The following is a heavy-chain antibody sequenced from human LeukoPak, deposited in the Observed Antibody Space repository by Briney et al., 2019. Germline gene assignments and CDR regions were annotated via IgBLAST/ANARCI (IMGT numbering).Heavy chain of an antibody. J-gene: IGHJ5*02. Sequence: GGSLRLSCAASGFTVSSNYMSWVRQAPGKGLEWVSSISSSSSYIYYADSVKGRFTISRDNAKNSLYLQMNSLRAEDTAVYYCARDSAAAGKGGFDPWGQGTLVTVSS. CDR3: ARDSAAAGKGGFDP. V-gene: IGHV3-21*01. CDR2: ISSSSSYI. CDR1: GFTVSSNY. D-gene: IGHD6-13*01.